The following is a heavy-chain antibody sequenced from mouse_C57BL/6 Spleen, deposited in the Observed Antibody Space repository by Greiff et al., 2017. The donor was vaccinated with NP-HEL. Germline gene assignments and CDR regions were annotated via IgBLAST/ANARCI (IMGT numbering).Heavy chain of an antibody. J-gene: IGHJ4*01. CDR2: IDPNSGGT. V-gene: IGHV1-72*01. Sequence: QVQLKQPGAELVKPGASVKLSCKASGYTFTSYWMHWVKQRPGRGLEWIGRIDPNSGGTKYNEKFKSKATLTVDKPSSTAYMQLSSLTSEDSAVYYCARRTKDYAMDYWGQGTSVTVSS. CDR1: GYTFTSYW. CDR3: ARRTKDYAMDY.